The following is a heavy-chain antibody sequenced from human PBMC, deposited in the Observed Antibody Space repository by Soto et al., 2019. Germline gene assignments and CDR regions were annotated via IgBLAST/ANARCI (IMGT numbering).Heavy chain of an antibody. V-gene: IGHV4-30-2*01. Sequence: PGKGLEWIGYIYPTGKTYYNPSLKNRATLSIDTSQNQFSLQLTSVTAADTAVYYCARAPPGPAPRWGVWGQGTTVTVSS. D-gene: IGHD3-16*01. J-gene: IGHJ6*02. CDR2: IYPTGKT. CDR3: ARAPPGPAPRWGV.